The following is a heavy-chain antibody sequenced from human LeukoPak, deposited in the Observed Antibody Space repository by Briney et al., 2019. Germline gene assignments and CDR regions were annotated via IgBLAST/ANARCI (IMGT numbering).Heavy chain of an antibody. D-gene: IGHD1-26*01. CDR3: ARDRLDGSYRYYYGMDV. CDR2: INPSGGST. J-gene: IGHJ6*02. V-gene: IGHV1-46*01. Sequence: ASVKVSCKASGYTFTSYYMHWVRQAPGQGLEWMGIINPSGGSTSYAQKFQGRVTMTRDTSTSTVYMELSSLRSEDTAVYYCARDRLDGSYRYYYGMDVWGQGTTVTVSS. CDR1: GYTFTSYY.